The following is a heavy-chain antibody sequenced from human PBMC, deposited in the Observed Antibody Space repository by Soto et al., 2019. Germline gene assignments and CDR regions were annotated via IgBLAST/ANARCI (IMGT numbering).Heavy chain of an antibody. CDR1: GDSVSSNSAA. D-gene: IGHD3-9*01. CDR3: ARALTGYYSDTIWGNFDY. Sequence: SQTLSLTCAISGDSVSSNSAAWNWIRQSPSRGLEWLGRTYYRSKWYNDYAVSAKSRITINPDTSKNQFSLQLNSVTPEDTAVYYCARALTGYYSDTIWGNFDYWGQGTLVTVSS. J-gene: IGHJ4*02. V-gene: IGHV6-1*01. CDR2: TYYRSKWYN.